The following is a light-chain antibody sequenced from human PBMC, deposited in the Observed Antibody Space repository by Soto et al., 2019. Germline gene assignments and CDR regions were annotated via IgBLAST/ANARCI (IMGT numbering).Light chain of an antibody. J-gene: IGKJ1*01. CDR2: AAS. V-gene: IGKV1-39*01. Sequence: DIQMTQSPSSLSASVGDRVTITCRASQRISSYLNWYQQKPGKAPRLLIYAASSLQSGVPSRFSGSGSGTDFTLTISGLQSEDFATYYCQQTYSIPRTFDQGTKVEIK. CDR3: QQTYSIPRT. CDR1: QRISSY.